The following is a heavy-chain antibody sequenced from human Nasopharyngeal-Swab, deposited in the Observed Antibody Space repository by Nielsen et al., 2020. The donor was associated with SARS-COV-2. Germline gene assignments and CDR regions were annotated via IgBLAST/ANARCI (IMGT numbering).Heavy chain of an antibody. CDR1: GGSFSGYY. CDR3: ARGEDTRNYYDSSVTDAFDI. D-gene: IGHD3-22*01. CDR2: INHSGST. V-gene: IGHV4-34*01. Sequence: GSLRLSCAVYGGSFSGYYWSWIRQLPGKGLEWIGEINHSGSTNYNPSLKSRVTISVDTSKNQFSLKLSSVTAADTAVYYCARGEDTRNYYDSSVTDAFDIWGQGTMVTVSS. J-gene: IGHJ3*02.